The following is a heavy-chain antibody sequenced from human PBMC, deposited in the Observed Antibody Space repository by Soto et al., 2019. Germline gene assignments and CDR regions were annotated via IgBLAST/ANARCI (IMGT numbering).Heavy chain of an antibody. V-gene: IGHV3-23*01. CDR3: ANSDYYYVFNS. D-gene: IGHD3-22*01. CDR1: GFIFSSSA. J-gene: IGHJ5*02. CDR2: ISGSGGSI. Sequence: GGSLRLSCSASGFIFSSSAMNWVRQAPGKGLEWVSAISGSGGSIYYADSVKGRFTISRHNSKNTLFLQMDSLRVEDTAVYYCANSDYYYVFNSWGQGTLVTVSS.